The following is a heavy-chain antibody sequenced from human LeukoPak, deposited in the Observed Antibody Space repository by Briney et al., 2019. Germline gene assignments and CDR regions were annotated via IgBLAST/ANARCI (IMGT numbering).Heavy chain of an antibody. CDR1: GFTFSSYG. CDR2: IWYGGSNK. V-gene: IGHV3-33*01. Sequence: GRSLRLSCAASGFTFSSYGMHWVRQAPGKGLEWVAVIWYGGSNKYYADSVKGRFTISRDNSKNTLYLQMNSLRAGDTAVYYCARDLGGGNWGQGTLVTVSS. CDR3: ARDLGGGN. J-gene: IGHJ4*02.